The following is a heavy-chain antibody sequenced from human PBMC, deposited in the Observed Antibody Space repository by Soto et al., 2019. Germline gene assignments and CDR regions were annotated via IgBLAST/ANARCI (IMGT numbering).Heavy chain of an antibody. CDR1: GFTFSSYW. CDR3: ARGVVAGTFIDY. Sequence: LSCAASGFTFSSYWMHWVRRAPGKGLVWVSRINSDGSSTNYADSVKGRFTISRDNAKNTLYLQMNSLRAEDTAVYYCARGVVAGTFIDYWGQGTLVTVSS. V-gene: IGHV3-74*01. D-gene: IGHD6-13*01. CDR2: INSDGSST. J-gene: IGHJ4*02.